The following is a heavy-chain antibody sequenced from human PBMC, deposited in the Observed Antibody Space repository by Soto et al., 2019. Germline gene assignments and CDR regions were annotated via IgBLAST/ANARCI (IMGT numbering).Heavy chain of an antibody. Sequence: ASVKVSCKASGYTFTGYYMHWVRQAPGQGLEWMGWINPNSGGTNYAQKFQGWVTMTRDTSISTAYMELSRLRSDDTAVYYCARDIRFGISPTGYYYGMDVWGQGTTVTVSS. V-gene: IGHV1-2*04. CDR1: GYTFTGYY. J-gene: IGHJ6*02. CDR2: INPNSGGT. CDR3: ARDIRFGISPTGYYYGMDV. D-gene: IGHD3-10*01.